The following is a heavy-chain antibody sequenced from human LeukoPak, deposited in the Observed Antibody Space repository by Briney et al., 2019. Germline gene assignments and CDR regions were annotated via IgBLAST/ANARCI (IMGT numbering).Heavy chain of an antibody. CDR3: ARSRRLLGPSYYFDY. D-gene: IGHD2-21*02. J-gene: IGHJ4*02. Sequence: EPSETLSLTCAVYGGSFSGYYWSWIRQPPGKGLEWIGEINHSGSTNYNPSLKSRVTISVDTSKNQFSLKLSSVTAADTAVYYCARSRRLLGPSYYFDYWGQGTLVTVSS. CDR2: INHSGST. V-gene: IGHV4-34*01. CDR1: GGSFSGYY.